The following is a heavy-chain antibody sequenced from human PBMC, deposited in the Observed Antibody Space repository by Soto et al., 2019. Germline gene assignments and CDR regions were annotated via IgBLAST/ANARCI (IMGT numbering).Heavy chain of an antibody. CDR1: GFTFSSYS. CDR3: ARDMAYCSDTKCFPNYYGMDV. D-gene: IGHD2-2*01. J-gene: IGHJ6*02. CDR2: ISSSSSTI. V-gene: IGHV3-48*04. Sequence: EVQLVESGGGLVQPGGSLRLSCAASGFTFSSYSMNWVRQAPGKGLEWVSYISSSSSTIYYADSVKGRFTISRDNAKNSLYLQMNSLRVDDTAVYYCARDMAYCSDTKCFPNYYGMDVWGQGTTVTVSS.